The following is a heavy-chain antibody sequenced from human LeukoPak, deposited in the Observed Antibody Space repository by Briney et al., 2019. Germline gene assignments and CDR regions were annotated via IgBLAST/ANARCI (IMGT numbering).Heavy chain of an antibody. J-gene: IGHJ4*02. V-gene: IGHV4-38-2*02. Sequence: SETLSLTCIVSGFSISSDYYWGWIRQPPGKGLEWIGTIYHSGSAYYNPSFKSGVTITVDTSKNQFSLKLSSVTAADTAVYYCARKAEGPTSNYFDYWGQGTLVTVSS. CDR3: ARKAEGPTSNYFDY. CDR1: GFSISSDYY. CDR2: IYHSGSA.